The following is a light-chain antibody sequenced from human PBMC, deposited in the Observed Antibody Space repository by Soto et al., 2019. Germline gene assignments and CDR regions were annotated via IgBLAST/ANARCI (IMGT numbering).Light chain of an antibody. CDR1: SSDVGGYNY. CDR2: EVS. CDR3: SSYTSSRTLDVV. V-gene: IGLV2-14*01. Sequence: QSVLTQPASVSGSPGQSITISCTGTSSDVGGYNYVSWYQQHPGKAPKLMIYEVSNRPSGVSNRFSGSKSGNTASLTISGLQAEDESDYYCSSYTSSRTLDVVCCGGTKLTVL. J-gene: IGLJ2*01.